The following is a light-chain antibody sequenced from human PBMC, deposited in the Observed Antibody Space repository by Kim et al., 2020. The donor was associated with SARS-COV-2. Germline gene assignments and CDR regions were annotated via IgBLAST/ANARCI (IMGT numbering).Light chain of an antibody. CDR1: QSVSSY. J-gene: IGKJ4*01. Sequence: SPGERATLSCRASQSVSSYLTWYQQKPGQAPRLLIYEASNRATGIPARFSGSGSGTDFTLTISSLEPEDFAVYYCHQRSNWPLTFGGGTKVDIK. CDR3: HQRSNWPLT. CDR2: EAS. V-gene: IGKV3-11*01.